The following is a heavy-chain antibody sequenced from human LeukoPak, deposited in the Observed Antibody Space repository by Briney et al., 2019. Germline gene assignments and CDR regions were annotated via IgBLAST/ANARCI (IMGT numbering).Heavy chain of an antibody. V-gene: IGHV3-21*01. CDR1: GFTFSRYS. J-gene: IGHJ4*02. CDR3: AISDMAAAGIDY. Sequence: GGSLGLSCAASGFTFSRYSMNWVRQAPGKGLEWVSSITSSSSYIYYADSVKGRFTISRDNAKNSLYLQMNSLRAEDTAVYYCAISDMAAAGIDYWGQGTLVTVSS. D-gene: IGHD6-13*01. CDR2: ITSSSSYI.